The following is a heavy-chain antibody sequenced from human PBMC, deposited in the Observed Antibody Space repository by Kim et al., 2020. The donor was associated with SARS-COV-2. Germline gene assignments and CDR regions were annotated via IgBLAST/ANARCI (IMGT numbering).Heavy chain of an antibody. D-gene: IGHD3-10*01. CDR1: GYTFTSYG. V-gene: IGHV1-18*01. CDR2: ISTYNGNT. J-gene: IGHJ4*02. CDR3: ATGINLFNY. Sequence: ASVKVSCKASGYTFTSYGISWMRQAPGQGLEWMGYISTYNGNTNYEQKFQGRVTMTTDTSTTTAYMELRSLRSDDTAVYYCATGINLFNYWGQGTLVTVS.